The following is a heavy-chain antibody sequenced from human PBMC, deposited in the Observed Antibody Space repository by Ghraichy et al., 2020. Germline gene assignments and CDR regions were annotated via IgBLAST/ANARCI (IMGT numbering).Heavy chain of an antibody. J-gene: IGHJ6*02. Sequence: GGSLRLSCAASGFTFSSYGMHWVRQAPGKGLEWVAVIWYDGSKKYYEDSVKGRFTISRDNSKNLLYLQMNSLRDEDTAVYYCTREGCSNGVCWDRGYNYGMDVWGQGTTVTVSS. CDR3: TREGCSNGVCWDRGYNYGMDV. CDR1: GFTFSSYG. V-gene: IGHV3-33*01. D-gene: IGHD2-8*01. CDR2: IWYDGSKK.